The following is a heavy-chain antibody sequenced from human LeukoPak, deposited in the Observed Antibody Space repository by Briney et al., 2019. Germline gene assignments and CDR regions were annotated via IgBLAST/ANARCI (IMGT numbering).Heavy chain of an antibody. CDR2: ISYDGSNK. CDR3: AKSATMVRVLDY. D-gene: IGHD3-10*01. V-gene: IGHV3-30*18. J-gene: IGHJ4*02. Sequence: PGGSLRLSCAASGFTFSSYGMHWVRQAPGKGLEWVAVISYDGSNKYYADSVKGRLTISRDNSKNTLYLQMNSLRAEDTAVYYCAKSATMVRVLDYWGQGTLVTVSS. CDR1: GFTFSSYG.